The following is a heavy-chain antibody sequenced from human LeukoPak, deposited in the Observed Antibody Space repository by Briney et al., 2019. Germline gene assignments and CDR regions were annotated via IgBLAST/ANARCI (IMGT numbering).Heavy chain of an antibody. V-gene: IGHV4-59*01. CDR3: ASGYSYGFYYYYMDV. CDR1: GGSISSYY. Sequence: SETLSLTCTVSGGSISSYYWSWIRQPPGKGLEWIGYIYYSGSTNYNPSLKSRVTISVDTSKNQFSLKLSSVTAADTAVYYCASGYSYGFYYYYMDVWGKGTTVTVSS. J-gene: IGHJ6*03. D-gene: IGHD5-18*01. CDR2: IYYSGST.